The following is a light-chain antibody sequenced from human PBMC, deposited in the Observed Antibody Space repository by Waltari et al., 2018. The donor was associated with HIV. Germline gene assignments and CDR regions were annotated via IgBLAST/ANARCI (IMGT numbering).Light chain of an antibody. CDR3: MQALLTPMLT. Sequence: DIVMTQSPLSLSVTPGEPASISCRSSQSLLQSDGYNYLDWYVQKPGQSPQLLIYLASNRASGVPDRFSGVGSGTDFTLKISRVEAEDVGVYYCMQALLTPMLTFGQGTRVEIK. CDR2: LAS. V-gene: IGKV2-28*01. CDR1: QSLLQSDGYNY. J-gene: IGKJ1*01.